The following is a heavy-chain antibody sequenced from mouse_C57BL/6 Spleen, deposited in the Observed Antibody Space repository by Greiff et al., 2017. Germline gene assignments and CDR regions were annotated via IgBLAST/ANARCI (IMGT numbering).Heavy chain of an antibody. J-gene: IGHJ4*01. CDR2: IDPSDSYT. D-gene: IGHD2-14*01. CDR3: ARSTGTGAMDY. V-gene: IGHV1-69*01. Sequence: VQLQQSGAELVMPGASVKLSCKASGYTFTSYWMHWVKQRPGQGLEWIGEIDPSDSYTNYNQKFKGKSTLTVDKSSSIAYMQLSSLTSEDSAVYYCARSTGTGAMDYWGQGTSVTVSS. CDR1: GYTFTSYW.